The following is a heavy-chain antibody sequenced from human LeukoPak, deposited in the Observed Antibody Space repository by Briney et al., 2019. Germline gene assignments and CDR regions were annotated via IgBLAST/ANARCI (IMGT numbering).Heavy chain of an antibody. Sequence: PSETLSLTSAVYGGSFSGYYWSWIRQPPGKGLEWIGEINHSGSTNYNPSLKSRVTISVDTSKNQFSLKLSSVTAADTAVYYCARIVGYGMDVWGQGTTVTVSS. D-gene: IGHD1-26*01. CDR2: INHSGST. CDR3: ARIVGYGMDV. V-gene: IGHV4-34*01. J-gene: IGHJ6*02. CDR1: GGSFSGYY.